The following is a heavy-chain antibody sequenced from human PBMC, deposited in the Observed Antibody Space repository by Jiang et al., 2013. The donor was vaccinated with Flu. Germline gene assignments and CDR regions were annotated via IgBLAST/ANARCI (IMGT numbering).Heavy chain of an antibody. CDR2: IWYDGSNK. CDR3: ARDYESYRYSGSYVDY. J-gene: IGHJ4*02. D-gene: IGHD1-26*01. Sequence: WVAVIWYDGSNKYYADSVKGRFTISRDNSKNTLYLQMNSLRAEDTAVYYCARDYESYRYSGSYVDYWGQGTLVTVSS. V-gene: IGHV3-33*01.